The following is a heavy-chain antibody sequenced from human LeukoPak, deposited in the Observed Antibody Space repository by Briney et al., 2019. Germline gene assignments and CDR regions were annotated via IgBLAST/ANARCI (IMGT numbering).Heavy chain of an antibody. J-gene: IGHJ4*02. Sequence: ASVTVSCTASGYTFTSYDINWVRQAAGQGLEWMGWMNPNSGNTGYAQKFQGRVTMTRNTSISTAYMELSSLRSEDTAVYYCARVRYYYDSSDYWGQGTLVTVSS. V-gene: IGHV1-8*01. CDR3: ARVRYYYDSSDY. D-gene: IGHD3-22*01. CDR1: GYTFTSYD. CDR2: MNPNSGNT.